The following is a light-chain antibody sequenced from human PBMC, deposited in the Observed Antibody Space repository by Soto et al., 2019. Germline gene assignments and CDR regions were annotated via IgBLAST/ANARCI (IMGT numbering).Light chain of an antibody. CDR3: QQFGSSPLT. V-gene: IGKV3-20*01. Sequence: EIVLTQSPGTLSLSPGERATLSCRASQSVSSNSLAWYQQKPGQAPRLLIYDASRRVTGVPDRFSGSGSGTDFTLSISRLEPEDFAVYYCQQFGSSPLTFGGGTKVDI. CDR2: DAS. J-gene: IGKJ4*01. CDR1: QSVSSNS.